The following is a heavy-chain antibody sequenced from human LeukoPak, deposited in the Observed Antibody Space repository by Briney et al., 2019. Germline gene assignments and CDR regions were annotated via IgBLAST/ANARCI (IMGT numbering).Heavy chain of an antibody. CDR1: GGSISSSSYY. CDR3: ARLHYGDYSDY. J-gene: IGHJ4*02. V-gene: IGHV4-39*01. CDR2: IYYSGST. Sequence: PSETLSLTCTVSGGSISSSSYYWGWIRQPPGKGLEWIGSIYYSGSTYYNPSLKSRVTISVDTSKNQFSLKLSSVTAADTAVYYCARLHYGDYSDYWGQGTLVTVSS. D-gene: IGHD4-17*01.